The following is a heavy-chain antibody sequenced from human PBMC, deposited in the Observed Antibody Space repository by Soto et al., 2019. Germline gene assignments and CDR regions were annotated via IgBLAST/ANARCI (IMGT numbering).Heavy chain of an antibody. J-gene: IGHJ6*02. V-gene: IGHV1-69*13. CDR2: IIPIFGTA. CDR1: GGTFSGYA. CDR3: ARGPLVPMSEDILTGYQPYYYYYGMDV. Sequence: SVKVSCKASGGTFSGYAISWVRQAPGQGLEWMGGIIPIFGTANYAQKFQGRVTITADESTSTAYMELSSLRSEDTAVYYCARGPLVPMSEDILTGYQPYYYYYGMDVWGQGTTVTVSS. D-gene: IGHD3-9*01.